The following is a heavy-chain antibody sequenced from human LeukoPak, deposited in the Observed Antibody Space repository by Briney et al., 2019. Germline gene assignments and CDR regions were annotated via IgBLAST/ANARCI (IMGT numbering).Heavy chain of an antibody. CDR3: ARGRGYSYGYEYYFDY. CDR1: GYTFTGHY. V-gene: IGHV1-2*02. J-gene: IGHJ4*02. CDR2: INPNSGGT. Sequence: ASVKVSCKASGYTFTGHYMHWVRQAPGQGLEWMGWINPNSGGTNYAQKFQGRVTMTRDTSISTAYMELSRLRSDDTAVYYCARGRGYSYGYEYYFDYWGQGTLVTVPS. D-gene: IGHD5-18*01.